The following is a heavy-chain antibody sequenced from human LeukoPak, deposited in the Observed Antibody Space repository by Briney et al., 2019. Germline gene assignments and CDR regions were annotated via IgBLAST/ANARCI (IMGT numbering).Heavy chain of an antibody. CDR3: AKVRMVRGVIPPFDY. D-gene: IGHD3-10*01. Sequence: GGSLRLSCAASGFTFSSYAMSWVRQAPGKGLEWVSAISHSGGSTYYADSVKGRFTISRDNSKNTLYLQMNSLRAEDTAVYYCAKVRMVRGVIPPFDYWGQGTLVTVSS. CDR2: ISHSGGST. V-gene: IGHV3-23*01. J-gene: IGHJ4*02. CDR1: GFTFSSYA.